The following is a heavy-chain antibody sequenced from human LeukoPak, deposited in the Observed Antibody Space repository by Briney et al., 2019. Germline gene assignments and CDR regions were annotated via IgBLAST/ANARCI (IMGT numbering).Heavy chain of an antibody. Sequence: GGSLRLSCAASGFTFSSYAMRWVRLAPGKGLEWVSGISGSGGSTYYADSVKGRFTIARDNSKNTLYLQMNSLRAEDTAVYYCAKGNCRGTSCYSDYWGQGTLVTVSS. J-gene: IGHJ4*02. D-gene: IGHD2-2*02. CDR2: ISGSGGST. V-gene: IGHV3-23*01. CDR3: AKGNCRGTSCYSDY. CDR1: GFTFSSYA.